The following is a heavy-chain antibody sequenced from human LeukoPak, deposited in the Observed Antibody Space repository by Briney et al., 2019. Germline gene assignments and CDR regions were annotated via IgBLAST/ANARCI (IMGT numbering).Heavy chain of an antibody. V-gene: IGHV3-30*02. J-gene: IGHJ4*02. CDR1: GFTFSSYG. Sequence: GGSLRLSCAASGFTFSSYGMHWVRQAPGKGLEWVAFIRYDGSNKYYADSVKGRFTISRDNSKNTLYLQMNSLRAEDTAVYYCARDGAAAGIYFDQWGQGTLVTVSS. CDR2: IRYDGSNK. CDR3: ARDGAAAGIYFDQ. D-gene: IGHD6-13*01.